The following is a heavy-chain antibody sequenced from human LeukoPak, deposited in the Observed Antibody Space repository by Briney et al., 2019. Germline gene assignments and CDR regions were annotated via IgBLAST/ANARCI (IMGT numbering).Heavy chain of an antibody. Sequence: ASVKVSCKASGGTFSSYAISWVRQAPRQGLEWMGRIIPILGIANYAQKFQDRVTITADKSTSTAYMELSSLRSEDTAVYYCARVGLRDGYNPAPFDYWGQGTLVTVSS. CDR3: ARVGLRDGYNPAPFDY. V-gene: IGHV1-69*04. D-gene: IGHD5-12*01. CDR1: GGTFSSYA. CDR2: IIPILGIA. J-gene: IGHJ4*02.